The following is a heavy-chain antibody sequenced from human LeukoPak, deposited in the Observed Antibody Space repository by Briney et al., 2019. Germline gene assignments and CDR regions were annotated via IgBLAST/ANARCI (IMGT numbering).Heavy chain of an antibody. Sequence: PSETLSLTCTVSGGSISSYYWSWIRQPPGKGLEWIGNIYYSGSTNYNPSLKSRVTISVDTSKNQFSLKLRSVTAADTAVYYCATYSGTYPFFDYWGQGTLVTVSS. D-gene: IGHD1-26*01. CDR2: IYYSGST. J-gene: IGHJ4*02. CDR1: GGSISSYY. CDR3: ATYSGTYPFFDY. V-gene: IGHV4-59*01.